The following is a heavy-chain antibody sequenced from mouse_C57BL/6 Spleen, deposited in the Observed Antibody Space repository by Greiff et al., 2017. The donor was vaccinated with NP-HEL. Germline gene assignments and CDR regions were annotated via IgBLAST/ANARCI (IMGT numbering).Heavy chain of an antibody. V-gene: IGHV1-82*01. CDR2: IYPGDGGT. D-gene: IGHD2-5*01. CDR3: ARGDYSNYGFAY. J-gene: IGHJ3*01. Sequence: LVESGPELVKPGASVKISCKASGYAFSSSWMNWVKQRPGKGLEWIGRIYPGDGGTNYNGKFKGKATLTADKSSSTAYMQLSSLTSEDSAVDFCARGDYSNYGFAYWGQGTLVTVSA. CDR1: GYAFSSSW.